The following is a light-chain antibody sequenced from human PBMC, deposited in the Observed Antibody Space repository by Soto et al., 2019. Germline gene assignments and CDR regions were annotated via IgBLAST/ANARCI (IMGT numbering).Light chain of an antibody. Sequence: DIQMTQSPSTLSASVGDRVTITCRASQSISTWLAWYQQKPGKAPNLLIYRASSLESGVPSRFSGSGSGTEFTLTISSLQPDDFAPYYCQLYNGYPLTFGGGTKVEIK. CDR2: RAS. J-gene: IGKJ4*01. CDR3: QLYNGYPLT. CDR1: QSISTW. V-gene: IGKV1-5*03.